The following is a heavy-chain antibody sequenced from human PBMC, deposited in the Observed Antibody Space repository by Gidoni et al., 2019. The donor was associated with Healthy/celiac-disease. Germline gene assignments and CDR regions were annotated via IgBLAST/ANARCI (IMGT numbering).Heavy chain of an antibody. CDR3: ARSLVDTAMMGLVYYMDV. Sequence: EVQLVESGGGLIQPGGSLRLSCAASGFTVSSNYMSWVRQAPGKGLEWVSVIYSGGSTYYADSVKGRFTISRDNSKNTLYLQMNSLRAEDTAVYYCARSLVDTAMMGLVYYMDVWGKGTTVTVSS. CDR2: IYSGGST. V-gene: IGHV3-53*01. J-gene: IGHJ6*03. CDR1: GFTVSSNY. D-gene: IGHD5-18*01.